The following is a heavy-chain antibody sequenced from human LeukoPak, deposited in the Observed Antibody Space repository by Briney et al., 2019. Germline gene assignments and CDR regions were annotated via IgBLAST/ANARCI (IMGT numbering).Heavy chain of an antibody. V-gene: IGHV3-48*01. D-gene: IGHD3-16*01. Sequence: GGSLRLSCAASGFTFSDYSMNWVRQAPGKGLEWLSYISDSGKTVYEADSVKGRFTISRDNAKKSLYLQVNSLRADDTALYYCARESGGTLFWGQGALVTVSA. J-gene: IGHJ4*02. CDR2: ISDSGKTV. CDR1: GFTFSDYS. CDR3: ARESGGTLF.